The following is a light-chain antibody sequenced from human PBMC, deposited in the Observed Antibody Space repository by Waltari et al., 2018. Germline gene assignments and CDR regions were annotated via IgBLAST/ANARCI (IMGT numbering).Light chain of an antibody. CDR1: QNIGHY. CDR2: ASS. Sequence: IVLTQSPGTLSLSPGGRATLSCRARQNIGHYLAWYQQKPGQAPRLLIYASSTRAAGIPDRFSGSGSGADFSLTITRLEPDDFEVYYCQHHFRLPATFGQGTKV. CDR3: QHHFRLPAT. V-gene: IGKV3-20*01. J-gene: IGKJ1*01.